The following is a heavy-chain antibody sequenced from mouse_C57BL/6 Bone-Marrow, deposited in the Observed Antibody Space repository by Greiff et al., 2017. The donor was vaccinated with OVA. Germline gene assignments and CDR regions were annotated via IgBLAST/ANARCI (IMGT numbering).Heavy chain of an antibody. D-gene: IGHD1-1*01. CDR2: IDPSDSYT. J-gene: IGHJ3*01. V-gene: IGHV1-59*01. CDR3: AREGYYYGSSLFAY. CDR1: GYTFTSYW. Sequence: QVQLQQPGAELVRPGTSVKLSCKASGYTFTSYWMHWVKQRPGQGLEWIGVIDPSDSYTNYNQKFKGKATLTVDTSSSTAYMQLSSLTSEDSAVYYCAREGYYYGSSLFAYWGQGTLVTVSA.